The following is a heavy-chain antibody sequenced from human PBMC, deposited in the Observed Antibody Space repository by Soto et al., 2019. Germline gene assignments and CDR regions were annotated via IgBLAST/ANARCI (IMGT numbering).Heavy chain of an antibody. CDR3: VVRGSAFDI. V-gene: IGHV3-64D*08. D-gene: IGHD3-10*01. Sequence: GGSLRLSCSASGFTLSDDAVHWVRQVPGKGLEYVSGISGDGGKTNYADSVKGRFTISRDKFKNSLFVQMTSLRIEDTAVYYCVVRGSAFDIWGQGTVVTVSS. CDR1: GFTLSDDA. CDR2: ISGDGGKT. J-gene: IGHJ3*02.